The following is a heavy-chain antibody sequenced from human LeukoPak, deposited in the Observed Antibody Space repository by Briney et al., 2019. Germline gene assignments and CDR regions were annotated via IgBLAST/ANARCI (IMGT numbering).Heavy chain of an antibody. CDR1: GFTFSSYD. D-gene: IGHD6-19*01. CDR3: ARADSGWYAFDY. Sequence: GGSLRLSCAASGFTFSSYDMHWVRQATGKGLEWVSAIGTAGDTYYPGSVKGRFTISRENAKNSLYLQMNSLRAGGTAVYYCARADSGWYAFDYWGQGTLVTVPS. V-gene: IGHV3-13*01. CDR2: IGTAGDT. J-gene: IGHJ4*02.